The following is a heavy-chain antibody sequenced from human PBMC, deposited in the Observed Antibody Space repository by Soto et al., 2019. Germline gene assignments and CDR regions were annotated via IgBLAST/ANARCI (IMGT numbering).Heavy chain of an antibody. CDR1: GGSISSYY. J-gene: IGHJ5*02. Sequence: SETLSLTCTVSGGSISSYYWSWIRQPAGKGLEWIGRIYTSGSTNYNPSLKSRVTMSVDTSKNQSSLKLSSVTAADTAVYYCARDQFHCSSTSCYTDWFDPWGQGTLVTVSS. D-gene: IGHD2-2*02. V-gene: IGHV4-4*07. CDR3: ARDQFHCSSTSCYTDWFDP. CDR2: IYTSGST.